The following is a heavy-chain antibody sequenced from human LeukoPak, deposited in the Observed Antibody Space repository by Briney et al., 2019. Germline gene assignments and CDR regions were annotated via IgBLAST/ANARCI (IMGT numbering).Heavy chain of an antibody. CDR3: AKYLDNRLENFDY. J-gene: IGHJ4*02. V-gene: IGHV3-23*01. Sequence: GGALRLSCAASGFTFSSYAMTWVRQAPGKGLEWVSGISGSGDPTYYADSVKGRFTISRDNSKNTLYLQMSSLRAEDTAVYYCAKYLDNRLENFDYRGQGTLVTVSS. CDR1: GFTFSSYA. D-gene: IGHD3-3*01. CDR2: ISGSGDPT.